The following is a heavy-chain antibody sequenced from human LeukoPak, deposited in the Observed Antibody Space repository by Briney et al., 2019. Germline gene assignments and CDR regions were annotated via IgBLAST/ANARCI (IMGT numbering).Heavy chain of an antibody. CDR3: ARDRVIAVAGDYYYYGMDV. Sequence: ASVKVSCKASGYTFTGYYMHWVRLAPGQGLEWMGRINPNSGGTNYAQKFQGRVTMTRDTSISTAYMELSRLRSDDTAVYYCARDRVIAVAGDYYYYGMDVWGQGTTVTVSS. J-gene: IGHJ6*02. D-gene: IGHD6-19*01. V-gene: IGHV1-2*06. CDR2: INPNSGGT. CDR1: GYTFTGYY.